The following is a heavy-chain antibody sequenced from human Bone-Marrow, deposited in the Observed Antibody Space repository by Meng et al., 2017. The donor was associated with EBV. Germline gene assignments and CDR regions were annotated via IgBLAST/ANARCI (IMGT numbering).Heavy chain of an antibody. Sequence: EVPLLESGGGLVQPGGSLRLSCAASGFTFSSYAMSWVRQAPGKGLEWVSVIYSGGNTYYADSVKGRFTISRDNSKNTLYLQMNSLRVEDTAVYYCARDRHPRAFDYWGQGTLVTVSS. V-gene: IGHV3-23*03. J-gene: IGHJ4*02. CDR2: IYSGGNT. CDR1: GFTFSSYA. CDR3: ARDRHPRAFDY.